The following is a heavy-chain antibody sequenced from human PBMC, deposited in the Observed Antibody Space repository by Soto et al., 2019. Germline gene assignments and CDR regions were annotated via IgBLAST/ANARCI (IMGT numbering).Heavy chain of an antibody. V-gene: IGHV3-15*07. Sequence: GGSMRVSCAAAGCTFINAWRSWVRQNPGKGLEWVGRIKSETDGGTTDYAAPVKGRFTISRDDSKNTLYLQMNSLKTEDTAVYYCTTDKPNIVVVVTWTWNYGMDVWGQGTTVTVSS. CDR1: GCTFINAW. CDR3: TTDKPNIVVVVTWTWNYGMDV. D-gene: IGHD2-15*01. CDR2: IKSETDGGTT. J-gene: IGHJ6*02.